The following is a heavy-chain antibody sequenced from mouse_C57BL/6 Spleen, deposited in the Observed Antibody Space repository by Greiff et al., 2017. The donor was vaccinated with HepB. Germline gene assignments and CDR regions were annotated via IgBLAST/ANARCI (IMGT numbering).Heavy chain of an antibody. CDR3: ARGLYYCDY. CDR1: GFTFSSYA. J-gene: IGHJ2*01. V-gene: IGHV5-4*01. Sequence: EVQGVESGGGLVKPGGSLKLSCAASGFTFSSYAMSWVRQTPEKRLEWVATISDGGSYTYYPDNVKGRFTISRDNAKNNLYLQMSHLQSEDTAMYYCARGLYYCDYWCQGATLTVSS. CDR2: ISDGGSYT.